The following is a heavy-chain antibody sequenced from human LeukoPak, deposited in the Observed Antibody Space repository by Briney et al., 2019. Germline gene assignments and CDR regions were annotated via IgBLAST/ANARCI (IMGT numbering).Heavy chain of an antibody. CDR1: GFTFGDYA. CDR2: IRSKAYGGTT. CDR3: DYYGSGSYDYPSRRYYYYMDV. J-gene: IGHJ6*03. D-gene: IGHD3-10*01. V-gene: IGHV3-49*04. Sequence: PGGSLRLSCTASGFTFGDYAMSWVRQAPGKGLEWVGFIRSKAYGGTTEYAASVKGRFTISRDDSKSIAYLQMNSLKTEDTAVYYHDYYGSGSYDYPSRRYYYYMDVWGKGTTVTISS.